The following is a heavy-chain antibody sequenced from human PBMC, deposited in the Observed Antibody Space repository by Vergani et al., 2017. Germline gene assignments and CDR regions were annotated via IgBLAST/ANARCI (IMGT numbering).Heavy chain of an antibody. CDR2: IIPIFGTA. V-gene: IGHV1-69*06. CDR3: ASGYCSSTSCSTEYYYYYYMDV. J-gene: IGHJ6*03. Sequence: QVQLVQSGAEVKKPGSSVKVSCKASGGTFSSYAISWVRQAPGQGLEWMGWIIPIFGTANYAQKFQGRVTITADKSTSTAYMELSSLRSEDTAVYYCASGYCSSTSCSTEYYYYYYMDVWGKGTTVTVSS. CDR1: GGTFSSYA. D-gene: IGHD2-2*03.